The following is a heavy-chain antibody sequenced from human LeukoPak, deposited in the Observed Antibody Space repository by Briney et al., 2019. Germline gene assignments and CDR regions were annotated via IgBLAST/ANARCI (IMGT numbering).Heavy chain of an antibody. Sequence: GRSLRLSCAASGFTFSSYAMHWVRQAPGKGLEWVGRIRSNSDGGTIDYAAPVIGRFALSRDDSKNTLYLQMNRLQTEDTAVYYCATDFYDTTWGQGTLVTVSS. J-gene: IGHJ5*02. CDR3: ATDFYDTT. V-gene: IGHV3-15*07. D-gene: IGHD3-22*01. CDR1: GFTFSSYA. CDR2: IRSNSDGGTI.